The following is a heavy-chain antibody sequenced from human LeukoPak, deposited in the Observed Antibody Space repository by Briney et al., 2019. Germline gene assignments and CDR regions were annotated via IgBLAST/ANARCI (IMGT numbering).Heavy chain of an antibody. J-gene: IGHJ5*02. CDR3: AKEKSGYDSPPFDP. CDR1: GFTFSSYV. D-gene: IGHD5-12*01. CDR2: ISYDGSNK. V-gene: IGHV3-30*04. Sequence: GGSLRLSCAASGFTFSSYVMHWVRQAPGKGLEWVAVISYDGSNKYYADSVKGRFTISRDNSKNTLYLQMISLRAEDTAVYYCAKEKSGYDSPPFDPWGQGTLVTVSS.